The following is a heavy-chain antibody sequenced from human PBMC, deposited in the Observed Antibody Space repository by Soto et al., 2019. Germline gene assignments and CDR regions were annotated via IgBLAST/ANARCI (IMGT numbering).Heavy chain of an antibody. J-gene: IGHJ4*02. CDR2: ISSSSSTI. D-gene: IGHD3-22*01. CDR1: GFTFSSYS. Sequence: EVQLVESGGGLVQPGGSLRLSCAASGFTFSSYSMNWVRQAPGKGLEWVSYISSSSSTIYYADSVKGRFTISRDNAKNSLYLQMSSLRAEDTAVYYCARGDDSSGYYYVYWGQGTLVTVSS. CDR3: ARGDDSSGYYYVY. V-gene: IGHV3-48*01.